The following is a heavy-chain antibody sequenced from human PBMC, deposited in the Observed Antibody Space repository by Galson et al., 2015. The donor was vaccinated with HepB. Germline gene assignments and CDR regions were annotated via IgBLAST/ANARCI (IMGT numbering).Heavy chain of an antibody. CDR3: TRGLNLGYFDL. V-gene: IGHV4-34*01. J-gene: IGHJ2*01. CDR2: INHGGNA. CDR1: GGSFSGYY. D-gene: IGHD1-20*01. Sequence: ETLSLTCAVYGGSFSGYYWTWIRQPPGKGLEWIGQINHGGNANYNPSLKSRVTISVDTSKNQFSLKLRSVTAADTAVYYCTRGLNLGYFDLWGRGTLVSVSS.